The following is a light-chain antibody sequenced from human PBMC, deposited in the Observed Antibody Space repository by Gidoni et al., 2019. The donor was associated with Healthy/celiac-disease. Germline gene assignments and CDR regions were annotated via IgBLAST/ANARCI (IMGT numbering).Light chain of an antibody. V-gene: IGKV1-39*01. J-gene: IGKJ2*01. CDR3: QQSYSTL. CDR2: AAS. CDR1: QSISSY. Sequence: DIQMTQSPSSLSASVGDRVTITCRASQSISSYLNWYQQKPGKAPKLLIYAASSLQSGVPSRFGGSGSGTDFTLTINSLHPEDFATYYCQQSYSTLFGQGTKLEIK.